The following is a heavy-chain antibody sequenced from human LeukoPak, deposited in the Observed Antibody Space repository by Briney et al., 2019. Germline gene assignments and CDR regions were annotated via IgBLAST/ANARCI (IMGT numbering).Heavy chain of an antibody. CDR3: ARGSVTIDCSGGSCYRLDP. V-gene: IGHV1-3*03. CDR1: GYSFTSQD. CDR2: INPGNGDT. J-gene: IGHJ5*02. Sequence: ASVKVSCKTSGYSFTSQDMHWVRQAPGQSLEWMGCINPGNGDTKYSQEFQGRVTMTRDTSIRTAYMEVSSLRSEDTAVYYCARGSVTIDCSGGSCYRLDPWGQGTLVTVSS. D-gene: IGHD2-15*01.